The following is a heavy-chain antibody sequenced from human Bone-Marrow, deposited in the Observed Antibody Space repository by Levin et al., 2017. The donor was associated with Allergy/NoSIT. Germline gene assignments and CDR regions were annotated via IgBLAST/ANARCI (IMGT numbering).Heavy chain of an antibody. CDR2: SRNKADSYFT. CDR3: ARTLLGSHSFDH. Sequence: GGSLRLSCAGSGFIFSDHYMDWVRQAPGKGLEWVGRSRNKADSYFTEYAASVKGRGTISRDDSKNSLYLQMNSLKTEDTAVYYCARTLLGSHSFDHWGQGTLVTVSS. J-gene: IGHJ4*02. V-gene: IGHV3-72*01. CDR1: GFIFSDHY. D-gene: IGHD1-26*01.